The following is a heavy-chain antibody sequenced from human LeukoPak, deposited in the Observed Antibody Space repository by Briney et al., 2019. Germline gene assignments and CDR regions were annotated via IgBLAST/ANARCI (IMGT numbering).Heavy chain of an antibody. V-gene: IGHV3-23*01. CDR1: GFTFSSYG. J-gene: IGHJ4*02. D-gene: IGHD2/OR15-2a*01. CDR2: ISGSGGTT. Sequence: PGGSLRLSCAASGFTFSSYGIYWVRQAPGKGLEWVSGISGSGGTTYYADSVKGRFTISRDNSKNTLFLQMNSLRAEDTAVYYCAKRDCDSNRCYWIDYWGQGTLVTVSS. CDR3: AKRDCDSNRCYWIDY.